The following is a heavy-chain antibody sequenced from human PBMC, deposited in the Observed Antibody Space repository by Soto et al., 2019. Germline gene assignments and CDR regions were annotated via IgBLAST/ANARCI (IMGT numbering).Heavy chain of an antibody. CDR2: VHHSGTT. V-gene: IGHV4-59*01. CDR1: GGSIGIYY. J-gene: IGHJ4*02. Sequence: LSLTCTVSGGSIGIYYWNWIRQSPGKGLEWIGYVHHSGTTSYNPSLEGRATISLDTSKNQFSLRLSSVTAADTAVYYCARRWSGTDYWGQGTLVTVSS. D-gene: IGHD3-10*01. CDR3: ARRWSGTDY.